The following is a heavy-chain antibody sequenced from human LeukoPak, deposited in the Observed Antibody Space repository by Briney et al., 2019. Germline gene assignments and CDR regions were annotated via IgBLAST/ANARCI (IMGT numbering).Heavy chain of an antibody. V-gene: IGHV1-18*04. CDR2: ISAYNGNT. Sequence: ASVKVSCKASGHTFTAYYMYWVRQAPGQGLEWMGWISAYNGNTNYAQKLQGRVTMTTDTSTSTAYMELRSLRSDDTAVYYCARVGGYCSSISCYTRNYYYYYYMDVWGKGTTVTVSS. D-gene: IGHD2-2*02. J-gene: IGHJ6*03. CDR3: ARVGGYCSSISCYTRNYYYYYYMDV. CDR1: GHTFTAYY.